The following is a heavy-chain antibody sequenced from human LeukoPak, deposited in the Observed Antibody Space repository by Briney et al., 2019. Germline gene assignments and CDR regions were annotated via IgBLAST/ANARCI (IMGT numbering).Heavy chain of an antibody. CDR2: INHSGST. CDR1: GGSFNGYY. V-gene: IGHV4-34*01. D-gene: IGHD4-17*01. Sequence: SETLSLTCAVYGGSFNGYYWSWIRQPPGKGLEWIGEINHSGSTNYNPSLKSRVTISVDTSKNQFSLKLSSVTAADTAVYYCARIPPVTNIRYYFDYWGQGTLVTASS. CDR3: ARIPPVTNIRYYFDY. J-gene: IGHJ4*02.